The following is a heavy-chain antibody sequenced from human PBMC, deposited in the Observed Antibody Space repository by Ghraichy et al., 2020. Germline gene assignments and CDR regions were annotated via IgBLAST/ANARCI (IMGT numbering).Heavy chain of an antibody. CDR2: IYPNTGDT. J-gene: IGHJ3*01. D-gene: IGHD6-19*01. V-gene: IGHV1-46*02. CDR3: ARSLGSGSYAVGYDV. Sequence: ASVKVSCQTSGYTFKIYYIYWVRQAPGQGLEWMGMIYPNTGDTSYTQKFQGRVTMTSDTATSAVYLEMNSLTSDDTAVYFCARSLGSGSYAVGYDVWGQGTMVTVS. CDR1: GYTFKIYY.